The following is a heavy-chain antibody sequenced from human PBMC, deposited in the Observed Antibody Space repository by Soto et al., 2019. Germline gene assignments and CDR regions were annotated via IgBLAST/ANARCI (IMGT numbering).Heavy chain of an antibody. Sequence: ASVKVSCKASGGTFSSYTISWVRQAPGQGLEWMGRIIPILGIANYAQKFQGRVTITADKSTSTAYMELSSLRSEDTAVYYCAREASGQVNPFYDFWSGYYGYWGQGTLVTVSS. D-gene: IGHD3-3*01. V-gene: IGHV1-69*04. CDR1: GGTFSSYT. J-gene: IGHJ4*02. CDR2: IIPILGIA. CDR3: AREASGQVNPFYDFWSGYYGY.